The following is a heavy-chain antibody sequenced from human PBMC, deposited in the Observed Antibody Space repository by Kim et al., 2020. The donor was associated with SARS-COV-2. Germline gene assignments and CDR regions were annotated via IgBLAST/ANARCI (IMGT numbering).Heavy chain of an antibody. V-gene: IGHV3-33*01. Sequence: GGSLRLSCAASGFTFSSYGMHWVRLAPGKGLEWVSYIWLGGSNRYFADSVKGRFTISRDNAKNTLYLQMNSLRTEDTAVYYCGRGRGR. J-gene: IGHJ2*01. CDR3: GRG. CDR1: GFTFSSYG. CDR2: IWLGGSNR.